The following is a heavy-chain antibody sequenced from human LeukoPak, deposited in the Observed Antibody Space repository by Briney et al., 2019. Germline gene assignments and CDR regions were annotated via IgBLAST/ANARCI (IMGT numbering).Heavy chain of an antibody. D-gene: IGHD3-9*01. CDR1: GFTFSSYA. Sequence: PGASLRLSCEASGFTFSSYAMSWVRQAPGKGLEWVSAISGSGGSTYYADSVKGRFTISRDNSKNTLYLQMNSLRAEDTAVYYCAKISAYDILTGDFDYWGQGTLVTVSS. V-gene: IGHV3-23*01. CDR2: ISGSGGST. CDR3: AKISAYDILTGDFDY. J-gene: IGHJ4*02.